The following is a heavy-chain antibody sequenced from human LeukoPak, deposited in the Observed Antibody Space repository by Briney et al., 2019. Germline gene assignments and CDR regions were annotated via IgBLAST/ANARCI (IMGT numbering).Heavy chain of an antibody. D-gene: IGHD3-10*01. CDR3: ARKIVRGLDQLDY. J-gene: IGHJ4*02. CDR1: GYTFTGYY. Sequence: ASVKVSCKASGYTFTGYYVHWVRQAPGQGLEWMGWISAYNGNTNYAQRLQGRVTMTTDTSTSTAYMELRSLRSDDTAVYYCARKIVRGLDQLDYWGQGTLVTVSS. V-gene: IGHV1-18*04. CDR2: ISAYNGNT.